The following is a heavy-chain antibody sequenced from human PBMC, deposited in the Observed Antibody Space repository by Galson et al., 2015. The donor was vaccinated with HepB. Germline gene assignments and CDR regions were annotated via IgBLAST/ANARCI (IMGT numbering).Heavy chain of an antibody. J-gene: IGHJ4*02. CDR1: GGSISSYY. V-gene: IGHV4-59*08. CDR3: ARLTRLLWFGQSRGGYFDY. Sequence: LTCTVSGGSISSYYWSWIRQPPGKGLEWIGYIYYSGSTNYNPSLKSRVTISVDTSKNQFSLKLSSVTAADTAVYYCARLTRLLWFGQSRGGYFDYWGQGTLVTVSS. D-gene: IGHD3-10*01. CDR2: IYYSGST.